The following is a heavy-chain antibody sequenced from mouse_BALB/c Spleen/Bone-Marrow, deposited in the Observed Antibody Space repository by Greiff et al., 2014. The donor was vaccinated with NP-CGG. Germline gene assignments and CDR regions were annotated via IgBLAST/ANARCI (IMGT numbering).Heavy chain of an antibody. CDR2: ISSGSSTI. CDR1: GFTFSSFG. J-gene: IGHJ3*01. V-gene: IGHV5-17*02. Sequence: EVMLVESGGGLVQPGGSRKLSCAASGFTFSSFGMHWVRQAPEKGLEWVAYISSGSSTIYYEDIVKGRFTISRDNPKNTLFLQMTSLRSEDTAMYYCARGAARAAGFAYWGQGTLVTVSA. CDR3: ARGAARAAGFAY. D-gene: IGHD3-1*01.